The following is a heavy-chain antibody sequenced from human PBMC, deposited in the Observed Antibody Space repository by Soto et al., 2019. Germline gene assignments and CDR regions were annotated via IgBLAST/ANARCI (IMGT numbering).Heavy chain of an antibody. CDR3: AKDLRFYGGNPDAFDI. J-gene: IGHJ3*02. V-gene: IGHV3-23*01. CDR1: GFTFSSYA. Sequence: GGSLRLSCAASGFTFSSYAMSWVRQAPGKGLEWVSAISGSGGSTYYADSVKGRFTISRDNSKNTLYLQMNSLRAEDTAVYYCAKDLRFYGGNPDAFDIWGQGTMVTVSS. CDR2: ISGSGGST. D-gene: IGHD4-17*01.